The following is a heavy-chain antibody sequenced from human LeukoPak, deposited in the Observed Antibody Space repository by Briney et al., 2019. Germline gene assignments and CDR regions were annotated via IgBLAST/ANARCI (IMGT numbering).Heavy chain of an antibody. V-gene: IGHV4-61*01. CDR3: AGGYYYSYYYYMDV. CDR1: GGSNSSGNYY. J-gene: IGHJ6*03. Sequence: SETLSLTCTVSGGSNSSGNYYWSWIRQPPGKGLEWIGYIFHSGSTNYNPSLKSRVTISVDTSKNQFSLKLSSVTAADTAVYYCAGGYYYSYYYYMDVWGKGTTVTISS. D-gene: IGHD5-18*01. CDR2: IFHSGST.